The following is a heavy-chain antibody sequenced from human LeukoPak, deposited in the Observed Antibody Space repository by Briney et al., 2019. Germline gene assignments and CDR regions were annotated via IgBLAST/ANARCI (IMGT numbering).Heavy chain of an antibody. CDR2: MYSGGGT. V-gene: IGHV3-53*01. D-gene: IGHD2-21*02. CDR1: GGSISSYY. Sequence: EALSLTCTVSGGSISSYYWSWIRQPPGKGLEWVSVMYSGGGTNYADSVKGRFTISRDDSKNTLYLQMNSLRVEDTAVYYCARPTVKGNWGQGTLVTVSS. J-gene: IGHJ4*02. CDR3: ARPTVKGN.